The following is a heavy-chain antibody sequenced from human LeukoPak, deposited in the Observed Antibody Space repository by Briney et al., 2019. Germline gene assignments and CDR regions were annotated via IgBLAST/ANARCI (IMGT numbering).Heavy chain of an antibody. Sequence: SETLSLTCTVSGGSISSYYWSWIRQPAGKGLEWIGRIYTSGSTNYNPSLKSRVTMSVDTSKNQFSLKRSSVTAADTAVYYCARDRDYSNTFDYWGQGTLVTVSS. CDR2: IYTSGST. CDR3: ARDRDYSNTFDY. CDR1: GGSISSYY. V-gene: IGHV4-4*07. D-gene: IGHD4-11*01. J-gene: IGHJ4*02.